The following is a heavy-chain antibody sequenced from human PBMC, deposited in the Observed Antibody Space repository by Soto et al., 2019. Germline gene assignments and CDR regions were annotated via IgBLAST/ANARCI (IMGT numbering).Heavy chain of an antibody. V-gene: IGHV3-33*01. CDR3: ARDGYCSGGSCYSVPVFDY. J-gene: IGHJ4*02. CDR1: GFTFSSYG. D-gene: IGHD2-15*01. Sequence: VPLVESGGGVVQPGRSLRLSCAASGFTFSSYGMHWVRQAPGKGLEWVAVIWYDGSNKYYADSVKGRFTISRDNYKNTLYLQMNSLRAEDTAVYYCARDGYCSGGSCYSVPVFDYWGQGTLVTVSS. CDR2: IWYDGSNK.